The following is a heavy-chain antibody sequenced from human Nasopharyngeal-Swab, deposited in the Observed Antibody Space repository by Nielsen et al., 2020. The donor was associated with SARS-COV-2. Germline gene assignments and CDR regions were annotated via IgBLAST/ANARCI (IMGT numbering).Heavy chain of an antibody. Sequence: VRQAPGKGLEWVATISYDGSNKYYADSVKGRFTISRDNSRKTLYLQMNSLRAEDTAVYYCARPWALFSSVRHGFDPWGQGSLVTVSS. D-gene: IGHD6-19*01. J-gene: IGHJ5*02. CDR3: ARPWALFSSVRHGFDP. CDR2: ISYDGSNK. V-gene: IGHV3-30*03.